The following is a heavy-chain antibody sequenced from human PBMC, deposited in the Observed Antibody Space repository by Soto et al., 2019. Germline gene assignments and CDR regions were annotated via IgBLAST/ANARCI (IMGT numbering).Heavy chain of an antibody. CDR3: ARDLMPNDRGLGDLAY. Sequence: EVRLVESGGGLVKPGGSLRLSCAASGFTFNKYSMNWVRQAPGKGLEWVSSITSKTGDQYYADSVKGRFIISRDNTETSLSLQVTSLRDEDTAVYYCARDLMPNDRGLGDLAYWGQGTLVTVS. J-gene: IGHJ4*02. CDR1: GFTFNKYS. D-gene: IGHD3-22*01. CDR2: ITSKTGDQ. V-gene: IGHV3-21*06.